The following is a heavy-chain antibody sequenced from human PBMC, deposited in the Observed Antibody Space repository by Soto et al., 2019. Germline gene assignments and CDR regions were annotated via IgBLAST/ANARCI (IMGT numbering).Heavy chain of an antibody. Sequence: GGSLRLSCAVSGFTFRSYSMNWVRQAPGKGLEWVSYISISSRTIYYADSGKGRFTISRDDAKNSLYLQMNSLRDEDTSVYYCARDNGIAGSFDPWGQGTLVTVSS. V-gene: IGHV3-48*02. CDR2: ISISSRTI. CDR1: GFTFRSYS. D-gene: IGHD6-13*01. CDR3: ARDNGIAGSFDP. J-gene: IGHJ5*02.